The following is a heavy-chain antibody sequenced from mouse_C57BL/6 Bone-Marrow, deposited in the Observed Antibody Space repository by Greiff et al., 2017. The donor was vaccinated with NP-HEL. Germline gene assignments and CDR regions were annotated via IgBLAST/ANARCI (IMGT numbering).Heavy chain of an antibody. J-gene: IGHJ2*01. D-gene: IGHD1-1*01. V-gene: IGHV1-64*01. CDR1: GYTFTSYW. CDR3: ARRITTVVARHFDY. CDR2: IHPNSGST. Sequence: QVHVKQPGAELVKPGASVKLSCKASGYTFTSYWMHWVKQRPGQGLEWIGMIHPNSGSTNYNEKFKSKATLTVDKSSSTAYMQLSSLTSEDSAVYYCARRITTVVARHFDYWGQGTTLTVSS.